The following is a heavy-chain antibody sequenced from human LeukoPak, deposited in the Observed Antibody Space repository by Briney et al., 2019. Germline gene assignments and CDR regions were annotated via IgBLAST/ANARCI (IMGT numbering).Heavy chain of an antibody. CDR2: IYTSGST. CDR1: GGSISSYY. J-gene: IGHJ6*03. CDR3: AREGDLEWLLSPLDYYYMDV. D-gene: IGHD3-3*01. V-gene: IGHV4-4*07. Sequence: SETLSLTCTVSGGSISSYYWSWIRQPAGKGLEWIGRIYTSGSTNYNPSLKSRVTMSVDTSKNRFSLKLSSVTAADTAVYYCAREGDLEWLLSPLDYYYMDVWGKGTTVTVSS.